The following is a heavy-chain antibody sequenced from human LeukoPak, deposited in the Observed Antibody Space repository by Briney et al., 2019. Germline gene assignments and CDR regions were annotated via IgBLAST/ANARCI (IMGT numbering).Heavy chain of an antibody. V-gene: IGHV4-34*01. J-gene: IGHJ4*02. Sequence: PSETLSLTCAVYGGSFSGYYWSWIRQPPGKGLEWIGEINHSGSTNYNPSLKSRVTISVGTSKNQFSLKLSSVTAADTAVYYCAGLDSSGYHDWGQGTLVTVSS. CDR2: INHSGST. CDR3: AGLDSSGYHD. D-gene: IGHD3-22*01. CDR1: GGSFSGYY.